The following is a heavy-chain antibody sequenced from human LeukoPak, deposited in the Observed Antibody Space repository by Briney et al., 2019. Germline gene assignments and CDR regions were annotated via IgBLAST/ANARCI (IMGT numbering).Heavy chain of an antibody. CDR1: GGSISSYY. D-gene: IGHD1-26*01. CDR3: ARGGLVGAKRPAYFDY. CDR2: IYTSGST. Sequence: SETLSLTCTVSGGSISSYYWSWIRQPAGKGLEWIGRIYTSGSTNYNPSLKSRVTISVDTSKNQFSLKLSSVTAADTAVYYCARGGLVGAKRPAYFDYWGQGTLVTVSS. V-gene: IGHV4-4*07. J-gene: IGHJ4*02.